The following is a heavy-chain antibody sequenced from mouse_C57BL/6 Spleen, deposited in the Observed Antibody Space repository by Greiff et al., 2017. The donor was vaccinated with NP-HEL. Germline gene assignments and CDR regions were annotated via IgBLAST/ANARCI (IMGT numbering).Heavy chain of an antibody. CDR3: ARGDGSSPYYYAMDY. CDR2: FHPYNDDT. V-gene: IGHV1-47*01. J-gene: IGHJ4*01. Sequence: VQLQQSGAELVKPGASVKMSCKASGSPFTTYPIEWMKQNHGKSLEWIGNFHPYNDDTKYNEKFKGKATLTVEKSSSTVYLELSRLTSDDSAVYYCARGDGSSPYYYAMDYWGQGTSVTVSS. CDR1: GSPFTTYP. D-gene: IGHD1-1*01.